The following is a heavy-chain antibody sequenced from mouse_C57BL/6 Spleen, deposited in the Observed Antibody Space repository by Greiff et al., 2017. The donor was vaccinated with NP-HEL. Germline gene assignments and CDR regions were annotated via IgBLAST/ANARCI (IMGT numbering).Heavy chain of an antibody. Sequence: VQLQQSGAELARPGASVKLSCKASGYTFTSYGISWVKQRTGQGLEWIGEIYPRSGNTYYNGKFKGKATLTADKSSSTAYIELRSLTSEDTAVYCWARSRYYDEGYYAMDYWGQGTSVTVSS. D-gene: IGHD2-4*01. CDR2: IYPRSGNT. CDR3: ARSRYYDEGYYAMDY. J-gene: IGHJ4*01. CDR1: GYTFTSYG. V-gene: IGHV1-81*01.